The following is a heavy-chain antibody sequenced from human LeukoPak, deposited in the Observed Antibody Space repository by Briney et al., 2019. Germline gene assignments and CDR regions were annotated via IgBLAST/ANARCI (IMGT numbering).Heavy chain of an antibody. CDR1: GFTFSSYA. CDR3: ARDGYYYDSSGYTIYFDY. Sequence: GGSLRLSCAASGFTFSSYAMHWVRQAPGKGLEWVAVISYVGSNKYYADSVKGRFTISRDNSKNTLYLQMNSLRAEDTAVYYCARDGYYYDSSGYTIYFDYWGQGTLVTVSS. J-gene: IGHJ4*02. V-gene: IGHV3-30-3*01. CDR2: ISYVGSNK. D-gene: IGHD3-22*01.